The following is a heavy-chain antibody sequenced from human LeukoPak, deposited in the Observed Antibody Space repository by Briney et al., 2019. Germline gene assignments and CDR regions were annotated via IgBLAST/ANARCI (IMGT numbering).Heavy chain of an antibody. J-gene: IGHJ4*02. CDR1: GGTFSSYA. Sequence: SVNVSCKASGGTFSSYAISWVRQAPGQGLEWMGGIIPIFGTANYAQKFQGRVTITTDESTSTAYMELSSLRSEDTAVYYCARNMGDHYGSYDYWGQGTLVTVSS. CDR2: IIPIFGTA. V-gene: IGHV1-69*05. CDR3: ARNMGDHYGSYDY. D-gene: IGHD3-10*01.